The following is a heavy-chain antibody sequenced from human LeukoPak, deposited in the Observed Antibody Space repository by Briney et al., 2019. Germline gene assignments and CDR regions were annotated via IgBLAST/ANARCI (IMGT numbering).Heavy chain of an antibody. CDR3: ARADSGYDCRFDY. V-gene: IGHV4-4*07. CDR1: GASISSYY. D-gene: IGHD5-12*01. Sequence: SETLSLTCIVSGASISSYYWSWIRHPAGKELEWIGRLQPSGATNYNPSLESRVTMSVDTSKNQFSLKLSSVTAADTAVYYCARADSGYDCRFDYWGQGTLVTVSS. J-gene: IGHJ4*02. CDR2: LQPSGAT.